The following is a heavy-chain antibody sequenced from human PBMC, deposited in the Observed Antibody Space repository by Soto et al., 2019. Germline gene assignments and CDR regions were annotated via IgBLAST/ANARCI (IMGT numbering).Heavy chain of an antibody. V-gene: IGHV1-2*04. Sequence: ASVKVSCKASGYTFTGYYMHWVRQAPGQGLEWMGWINPNSGGTNYAQKFQGWVTMTRDTSISTAYMELSRLRSDDTAVYYCARGPTYYDCSGYSPYYYYYGMDVWGQGTTVTVSS. CDR3: ARGPTYYDCSGYSPYYYYYGMDV. J-gene: IGHJ6*02. D-gene: IGHD3-22*01. CDR1: GYTFTGYY. CDR2: INPNSGGT.